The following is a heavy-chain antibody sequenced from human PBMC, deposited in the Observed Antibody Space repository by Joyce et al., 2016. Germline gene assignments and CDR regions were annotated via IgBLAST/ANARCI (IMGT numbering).Heavy chain of an antibody. V-gene: IGHV3-7*01. CDR2: IKQDGSEK. Sequence: EVQLVESGGGLVQPGGSLRLSCAASGFTFSWYWMTWVRQAPGKGLGWVGNIKQDGSEKYYVDSVKGRFTISRDNAKNSLYLQMNSLRAEDTAVYSCARVRDYYGSGSQPLDNWGQGTLVTVSS. D-gene: IGHD3-10*01. J-gene: IGHJ4*02. CDR1: GFTFSWYW. CDR3: ARVRDYYGSGSQPLDN.